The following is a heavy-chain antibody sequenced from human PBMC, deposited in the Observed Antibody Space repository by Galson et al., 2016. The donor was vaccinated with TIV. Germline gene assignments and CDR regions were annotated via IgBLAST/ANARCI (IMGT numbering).Heavy chain of an antibody. CDR3: ARELGLTSGDFDS. Sequence: SLRLSCAASGFTFSSYGMYWVRQAPGKGLEWVAVIWYDGNNKYYADSVKGRFTISRDNSKNTLYLQMNSLRVEDTAVYYCARELGLTSGDFDSWGQGTLVTVSS. CDR2: IWYDGNNK. CDR1: GFTFSSYG. D-gene: IGHD2-15*01. V-gene: IGHV3-33*07. J-gene: IGHJ4*02.